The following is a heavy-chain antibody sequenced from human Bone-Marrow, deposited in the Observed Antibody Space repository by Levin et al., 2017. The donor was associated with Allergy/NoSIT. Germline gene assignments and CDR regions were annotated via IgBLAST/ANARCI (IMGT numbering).Heavy chain of an antibody. CDR1: GYTFTSYD. J-gene: IGHJ6*02. Sequence: ASVKVSCKASGYTFTSYDINWVRQATGQGLEWMGWMNPNSGNTGYAQKFQGRVTMTRNTSISTAYMELSSLRSEDTAVYYCARGEHFFLVHYYYYGMDVWGQGTTVTVSS. CDR2: MNPNSGNT. V-gene: IGHV1-8*01. CDR3: ARGEHFFLVHYYYYGMDV. D-gene: IGHD3-3*02.